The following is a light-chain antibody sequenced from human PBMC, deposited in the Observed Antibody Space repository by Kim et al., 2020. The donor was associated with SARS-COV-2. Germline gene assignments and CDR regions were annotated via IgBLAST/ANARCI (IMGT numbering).Light chain of an antibody. Sequence: GYTVALSCAGTGRSIAVYYVQWYQPRPGSARTTVFYKDSQRPSGVPDRFYGAIDSSSNSASLTISGLKTGDEADYYCQSYDSSNVVFGGGTQLTVL. J-gene: IGLJ2*01. CDR3: QSYDSSNVV. CDR1: GRSIAVYY. CDR2: KDS. V-gene: IGLV6-57*02.